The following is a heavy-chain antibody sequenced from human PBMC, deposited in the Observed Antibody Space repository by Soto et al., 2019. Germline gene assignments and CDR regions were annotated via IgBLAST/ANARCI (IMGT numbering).Heavy chain of an antibody. J-gene: IGHJ6*02. CDR2: ISYDGGNI. D-gene: IGHD3-16*01. Sequence: GSLRVSCEASGXAFRSYAMHWVRQAPGKGLEWVGVISYDGGNIYYADSVKGRFTISRDNSKNTLYVQVNSLRPEETAVYYCAKGILSATIGPYAMDVWGQGTTGTVSS. V-gene: IGHV3-30*18. CDR1: GXAFRSYA. CDR3: AKGILSATIGPYAMDV.